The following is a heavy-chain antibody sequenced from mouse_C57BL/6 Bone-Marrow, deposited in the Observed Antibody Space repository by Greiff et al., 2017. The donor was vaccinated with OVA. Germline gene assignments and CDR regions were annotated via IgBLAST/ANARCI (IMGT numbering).Heavy chain of an antibody. J-gene: IGHJ3*01. Sequence: QVQLQQPGAELVRPGTSVKLSCKASGYTFTSYWMHWVKQRPGQGLEWIGVIDPSDSYTNYNQQFKGQATLPVDTSSRTAYLPLSSLTAEESAVYDNAREGFCAYWGQGTLVTVSA. CDR2: IDPSDSYT. CDR1: GYTFTSYW. CDR3: AREGFCAY. V-gene: IGHV1-59*01.